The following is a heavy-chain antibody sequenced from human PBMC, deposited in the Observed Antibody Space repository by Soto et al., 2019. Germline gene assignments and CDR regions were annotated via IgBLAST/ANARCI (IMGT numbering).Heavy chain of an antibody. J-gene: IGHJ4*02. D-gene: IGHD5-12*01. Sequence: GSLRLSCAASGFTFSSYSMNWVRQAPGKELEWVGRIKSKNDGGTTDYAAPVKGRFTISRDDSKNTLYLQMNSLKTEDTAVYYCTTDPVDIVATTDYWGQGTLVTVSS. CDR3: TTDPVDIVATTDY. CDR1: GFTFSSYS. V-gene: IGHV3-15*07. CDR2: IKSKNDGGTT.